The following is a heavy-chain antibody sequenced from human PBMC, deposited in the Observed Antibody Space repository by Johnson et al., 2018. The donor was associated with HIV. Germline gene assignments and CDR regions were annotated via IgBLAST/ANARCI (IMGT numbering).Heavy chain of an antibody. CDR2: ISYDGSNK. D-gene: IGHD3-16*01. CDR1: GFTFSSYA. Sequence: VQLVESGGGVVQPGGSLRLSCAASGFTFSSYAMHWVRQAPGKGLEWVAVISYDGSNKYYADSVKGRFTISRDNSKNTLYLQMNSLRAEDTAVYYCTTSPPGLDGGAFDIWGQGTMVTVSS. V-gene: IGHV3-30-3*01. J-gene: IGHJ3*02. CDR3: TTSPPGLDGGAFDI.